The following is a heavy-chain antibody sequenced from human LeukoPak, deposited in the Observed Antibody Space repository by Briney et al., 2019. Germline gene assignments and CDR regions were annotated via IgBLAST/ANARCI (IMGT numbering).Heavy chain of an antibody. CDR2: ISGSGGSS. V-gene: IGHV3-23*01. CDR1: GFPFSSYA. J-gene: IGHJ4*02. CDR3: AKDFFYDNSGYAFDC. Sequence: GGSLRLSCAASGFPFSSYAMSWVRQAPGKGLEWVSIISGSGGSSYYADSVKGRITISRDNSKSTLHLQMNSLGAEDTALYYCAKDFFYDNSGYAFDCWGQGTLVTVSS. D-gene: IGHD3-22*01.